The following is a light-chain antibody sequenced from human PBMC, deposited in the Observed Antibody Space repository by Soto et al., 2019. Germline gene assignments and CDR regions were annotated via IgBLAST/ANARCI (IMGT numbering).Light chain of an antibody. CDR2: AAS. J-gene: IGKJ3*01. Sequence: DFQMTQSPSSLSASVGYTVTITCRASQDIGTFLNWYQQKPGKAPKLLIYAASDLLSGVSSRFSGSGSGTDFTLTISSLQPEDFATYYCQQSYSTPQITFGTGTKVDMK. V-gene: IGKV1-39*01. CDR3: QQSYSTPQIT. CDR1: QDIGTF.